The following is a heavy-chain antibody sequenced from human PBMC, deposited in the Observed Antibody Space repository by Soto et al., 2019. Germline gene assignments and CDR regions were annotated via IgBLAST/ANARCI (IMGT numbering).Heavy chain of an antibody. CDR3: ARGFFSFGSGYYGSGSYNWFEL. V-gene: IGHV4-34*01. CDR1: GGSFSGYY. Sequence: PETLSLTCAFYGGSFSGYYWSWIRQPPGKGLEWIGEINHSGSTNYNPSLKSRVTISVDTSKNQFSLKLSSVTAADTAVYYCARGFFSFGSGYYGSGSYNWFELWGQGILVTVSS. J-gene: IGHJ5*02. D-gene: IGHD3-10*01. CDR2: INHSGST.